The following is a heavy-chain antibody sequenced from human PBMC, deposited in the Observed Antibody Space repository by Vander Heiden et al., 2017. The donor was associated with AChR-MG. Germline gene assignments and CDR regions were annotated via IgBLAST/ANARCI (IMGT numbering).Heavy chain of an antibody. V-gene: IGHV4-39*01. CDR1: GGSISSSRYY. Sequence: QLQLQESGPGLVKPSETLSLTCTVSGGSISSSRYYWSWIRQPPGKGLEWIGSIYYSGSTYHNPALKSRVTISVDTSKNKCSLKMRSVTAADTAVYYCARRTTMIAYFDYWGQGTLVTISS. J-gene: IGHJ4*02. CDR2: IYYSGST. CDR3: ARRTTMIAYFDY. D-gene: IGHD3-22*01.